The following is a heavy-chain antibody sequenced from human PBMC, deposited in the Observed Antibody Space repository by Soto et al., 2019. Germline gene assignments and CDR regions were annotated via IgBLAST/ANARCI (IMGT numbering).Heavy chain of an antibody. D-gene: IGHD3-3*01. CDR1: GFTFSNAW. V-gene: IGHV3-15*01. CDR3: TTWEYYDFWSGYRPGHI. Sequence: GGSLRLSCAASGFTFSNAWMSWVRQAPGKGLEWVGRIKSKPVGGTTDYAAPVKGRFTISRDDSKNTLYLQMNSLKTEDTAVYYCTTWEYYDFWSGYRPGHIWGQGTMVTVSS. CDR2: IKSKPVGGTT. J-gene: IGHJ3*02.